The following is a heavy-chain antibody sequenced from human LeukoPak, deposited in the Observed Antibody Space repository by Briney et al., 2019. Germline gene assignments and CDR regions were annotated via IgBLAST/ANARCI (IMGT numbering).Heavy chain of an antibody. J-gene: IGHJ4*02. D-gene: IGHD3-10*01. Sequence: GGSLRLSCVVSGFTFSNYAMNWVRQAPGKGLEWVSAISGSGGSTYYADSVKGRFTISRDNSNNTLYLQMNSLRAEDTAVYYCAKGDYTSGNMAYFDYWGQGTLVTVSS. CDR1: GFTFSNYA. V-gene: IGHV3-23*01. CDR2: ISGSGGST. CDR3: AKGDYTSGNMAYFDY.